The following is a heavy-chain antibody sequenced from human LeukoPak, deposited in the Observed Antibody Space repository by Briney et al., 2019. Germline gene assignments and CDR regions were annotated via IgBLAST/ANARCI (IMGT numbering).Heavy chain of an antibody. D-gene: IGHD4-23*01. CDR2: IIPILGIA. J-gene: IGHJ4*02. CDR3: AIGGNFPYYFDY. V-gene: IGHV1-69*04. CDR1: GGTFSSYA. Sequence: GASVTVSCKASGGTFSSYAISWVRQAPGQGLEWMGRIIPILGIANYAQKFQGRVTITADKSTSTAYMELSGLRSEDTAVYYCAIGGNFPYYFDYWGQGTLVTVSS.